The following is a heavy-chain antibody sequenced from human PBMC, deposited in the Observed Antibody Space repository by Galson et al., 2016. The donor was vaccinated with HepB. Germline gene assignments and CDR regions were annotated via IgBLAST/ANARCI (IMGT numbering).Heavy chain of an antibody. CDR2: IDWDDKK. Sequence: PALVKPTQTLTLTCTFPGFSLSTRGMCVSWIRQPPGKALEWLARIDWDDKKHHSTSLETRLTISKDTSENQVVLTMTNMYPVDTATYYCARTPRYCTGDGCDAFDIWGQGTLVTVSS. CDR1: GFSLSTRGMC. J-gene: IGHJ3*02. V-gene: IGHV2-70*11. D-gene: IGHD2-8*02. CDR3: ARTPRYCTGDGCDAFDI.